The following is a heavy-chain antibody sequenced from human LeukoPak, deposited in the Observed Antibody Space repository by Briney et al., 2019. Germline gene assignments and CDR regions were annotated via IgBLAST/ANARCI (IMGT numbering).Heavy chain of an antibody. CDR1: GYTFTSYD. D-gene: IGHD5-24*01. J-gene: IGHJ4*01. CDR2: MNPNSGNT. V-gene: IGHV1-8*01. CDR3: AREGRNGYNVDY. Sequence: ASVKVSCKASGYTFTSYDINWVRQASGQGLEWMGWMNPNSGNTASAQKFQGRVTMTRDTSISTAYMELSSLRSEDTAVYYCAREGRNGYNVDYWGQGTLVTVSS.